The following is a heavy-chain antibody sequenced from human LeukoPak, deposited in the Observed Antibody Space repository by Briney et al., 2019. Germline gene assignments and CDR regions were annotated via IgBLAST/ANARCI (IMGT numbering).Heavy chain of an antibody. CDR1: GFTFSSYT. CDR2: ISGSSSYI. D-gene: IGHD3-3*01. V-gene: IGHV3-21*01. Sequence: GGSLRLSCAASGFTFSSYTINWVRQAPGKGLEWVSSISGSSSYIYYADSVKGRFTISRDNAKNPLYLQMNSLRAEDTAVYYCAREGFLEWLSLRAYYFDYWGQGTLVTVSS. J-gene: IGHJ4*02. CDR3: AREGFLEWLSLRAYYFDY.